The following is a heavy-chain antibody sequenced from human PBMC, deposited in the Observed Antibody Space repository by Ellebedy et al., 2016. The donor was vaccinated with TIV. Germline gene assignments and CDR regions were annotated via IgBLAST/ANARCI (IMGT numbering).Heavy chain of an antibody. V-gene: IGHV3-53*01. CDR1: GFTASYTY. Sequence: GESLKISCAASGFTASYTYMSWVRQAPGKGLEWVSVIHTGGDTYYADSVKGRFTISRDSSKNTLYLQMNSLRAEDTAVYYCARRITGTYGDDALDIWGQGTMVTVSS. J-gene: IGHJ3*02. CDR3: ARRITGTYGDDALDI. D-gene: IGHD1-20*01. CDR2: IHTGGDT.